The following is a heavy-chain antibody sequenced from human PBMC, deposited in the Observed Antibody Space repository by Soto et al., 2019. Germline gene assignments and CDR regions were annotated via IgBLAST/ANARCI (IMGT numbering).Heavy chain of an antibody. D-gene: IGHD7-27*01. CDR1: GGSIRSYF. Sequence: QMQLQASGPGLVKPSETLSLTCTVSGGSIRSYFWSWIRQARGKKLEWLGYVYHNGNTKSNPSLMGRLPLSVDRSNIRLSLNLRSVTAAEAAVYYLAVPGPAGLWGRGTLVTVAS. CDR2: VYHNGNT. J-gene: IGHJ2*01. V-gene: IGHV4-59*01. CDR3: AVPGPAGL.